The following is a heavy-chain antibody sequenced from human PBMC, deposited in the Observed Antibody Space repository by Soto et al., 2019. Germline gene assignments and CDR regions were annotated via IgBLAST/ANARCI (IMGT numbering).Heavy chain of an antibody. V-gene: IGHV1-69*13. CDR1: GGTFSSYA. CDR2: IIPIFGTA. J-gene: IGHJ6*02. CDR3: ARGLTGYKPYYGMDV. Sequence: GASVKVSCKASGGTFSSYAISWVRQAPGQGLEWMGGIIPIFGTANYAQKFQGRVTITADESTSTAYMELSSLRSEDTAVYYCARGLTGYKPYYGMDVWGQGTTVTVSS. D-gene: IGHD3-9*01.